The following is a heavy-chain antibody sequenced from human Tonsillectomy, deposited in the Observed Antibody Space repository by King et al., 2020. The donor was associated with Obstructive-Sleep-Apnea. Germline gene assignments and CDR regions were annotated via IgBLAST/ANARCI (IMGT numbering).Heavy chain of an antibody. CDR2: IYYSGAT. J-gene: IGHJ4*02. V-gene: IGHV4-59*01. D-gene: IGHD3-22*01. CDR1: GGSLSSYY. Sequence: VQLQESGPGLVKPSETLSLTCTVSGGSLSSYYWSWIRQPPGKGLEWMGYIYYSGATTYNPSLKSRVTISVDTSKNQFSLKLSSVTAADTAVYYCARDRLGLPIDYWGQGTLVTVSS. CDR3: ARDRLGLPIDY.